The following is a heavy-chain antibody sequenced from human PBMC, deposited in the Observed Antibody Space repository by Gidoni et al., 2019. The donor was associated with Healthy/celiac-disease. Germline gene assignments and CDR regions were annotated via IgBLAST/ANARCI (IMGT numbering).Heavy chain of an antibody. Sequence: QVQLVQSGAEVKKPGASVKVSCKASGYTFSSYYIHWVRQAPGQGLEWMGIINPSGGSTNYAQEFQGRITMTRETSTSTVHMELSSLRSEDTAVYYCARDYGDYEYFQNWGQGTLVTVSS. CDR2: INPSGGST. CDR3: ARDYGDYEYFQN. J-gene: IGHJ1*01. D-gene: IGHD4-17*01. CDR1: GYTFSSYY. V-gene: IGHV1-46*01.